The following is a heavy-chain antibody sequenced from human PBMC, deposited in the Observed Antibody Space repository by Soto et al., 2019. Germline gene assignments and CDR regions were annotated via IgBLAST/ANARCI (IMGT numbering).Heavy chain of an antibody. J-gene: IGHJ4*02. CDR2: INAGNGNT. CDR1: GETYTSYA. D-gene: IGHD1-26*01. V-gene: IGHV1-3*01. CDR3: ARGLGLYYLDY. Sequence: PVKLTSKAPGETYTSYARHWARHATGQRLEWMGWINAGNGNTKYSQKFQGRVTITRDTSASTAYMELSSLRSEDTAVYYCARGLGLYYLDYWGQGTLVTVSS.